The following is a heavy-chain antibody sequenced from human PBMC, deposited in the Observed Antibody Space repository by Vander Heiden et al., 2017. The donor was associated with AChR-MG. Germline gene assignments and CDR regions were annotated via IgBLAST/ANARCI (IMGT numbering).Heavy chain of an antibody. J-gene: IGHJ3*02. Sequence: EVQLLESGGGLEQPGGSLRLSCSASGFTFSSHAMSWVRQGPGKGMEWVSAISGSGGSTYYADSVKGRFTISRDNSKNTLYLQMNSLRAEDTAVYYCAKDREGFPPRRGSAFDIWGQGTMVTVSS. CDR2: ISGSGGST. CDR3: AKDREGFPPRRGSAFDI. D-gene: IGHD1-26*01. V-gene: IGHV3-23*01. CDR1: GFTFSSHA.